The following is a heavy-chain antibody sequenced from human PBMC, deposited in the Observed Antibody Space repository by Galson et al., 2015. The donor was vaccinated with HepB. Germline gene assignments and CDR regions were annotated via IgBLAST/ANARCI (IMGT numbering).Heavy chain of an antibody. CDR1: GYTFSTYS. CDR2: ISPYNGNT. D-gene: IGHD2-15*01. Sequence: SVKVSCKASGYTFSTYSITWVRQAPGQGLEWMGWISPYNGNTNYTRKFQGRVTMTTDISTSTAYMEIRSLRSDDTAVYYCARGALVGVVGVTQNNGFDPWGHGTLVSVSS. CDR3: ARGALVGVVGVTQNNGFDP. J-gene: IGHJ5*02. V-gene: IGHV1-18*01.